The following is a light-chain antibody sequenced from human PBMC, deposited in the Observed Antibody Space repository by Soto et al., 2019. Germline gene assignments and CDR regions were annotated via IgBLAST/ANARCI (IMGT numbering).Light chain of an antibody. CDR2: AAS. CDR3: QQGASFPRT. CDR1: QAVSTW. V-gene: IGKV1-12*01. J-gene: IGKJ4*01. Sequence: DIQMTQSPSSVSASVGDTVTITCRASQAVSTWLVWYQQKPGGAPKLLIYAASTLQSGVPSRFSGSGSGTDFTLTIRSLQPEDFATYYCQQGASFPRTFGGGTKVEIK.